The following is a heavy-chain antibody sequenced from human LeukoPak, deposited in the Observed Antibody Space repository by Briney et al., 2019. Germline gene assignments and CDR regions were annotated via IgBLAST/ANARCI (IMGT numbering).Heavy chain of an antibody. Sequence: SETLSLTCTVSGYSISSGYYWGWIRQPPGKGLEWIGSIYHSGSTYYNPSLKSRVTISVDTSKNQFSPKLSSVTAADTAVYYCARIYYDFWSGYYTPRYFDYWGQGTLVTVSS. CDR1: GYSISSGYY. D-gene: IGHD3-3*01. CDR3: ARIYYDFWSGYYTPRYFDY. J-gene: IGHJ4*02. V-gene: IGHV4-38-2*02. CDR2: IYHSGST.